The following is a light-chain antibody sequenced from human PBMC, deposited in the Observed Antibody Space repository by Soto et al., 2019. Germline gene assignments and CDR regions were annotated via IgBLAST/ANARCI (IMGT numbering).Light chain of an antibody. J-gene: IGKJ4*01. CDR1: QGLSSS. Sequence: IQLTQSPSSLSASVGDRVTITCRASQGLSSSLAWYQQKPGKAPKLLIYAASTLQSGVPSRFSGSGSETDFTLTISSLQAEDFATYYCQQVNSYPLTFGGGTKVEI. CDR3: QQVNSYPLT. CDR2: AAS. V-gene: IGKV1-9*01.